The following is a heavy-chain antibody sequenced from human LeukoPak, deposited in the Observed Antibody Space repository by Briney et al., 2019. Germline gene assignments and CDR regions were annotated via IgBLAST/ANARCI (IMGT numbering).Heavy chain of an antibody. CDR3: ARDRAWNYFDY. Sequence: GGSLRLSCAPSGFTFSRHAMHWVRQAPGKGLEWVAIISNDGSRKYYAHSVEGRFTISRDNSKNTLYLQMDSLRAGDTAVYYCARDRAWNYFDYWGQGTLVTVSS. D-gene: IGHD3-3*01. J-gene: IGHJ4*02. V-gene: IGHV3-30*03. CDR2: ISNDGSRK. CDR1: GFTFSRHA.